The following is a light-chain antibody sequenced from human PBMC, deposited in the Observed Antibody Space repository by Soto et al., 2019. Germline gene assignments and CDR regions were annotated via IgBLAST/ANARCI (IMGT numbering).Light chain of an antibody. V-gene: IGLV2-8*01. CDR2: EVT. CDR3: SSYAGNNVVI. CDR1: SSDVGGYNY. Sequence: QSALTQPPSASGSPRQSVPISCTGTSSDVGGYNYVSWYQQHPGKVPKLLIYEVTRRPSGVPDRFSGSKSGNTASLTVSALQAEDEAHYYCSSYAGNNVVIFGGGTKLTVL. J-gene: IGLJ2*01.